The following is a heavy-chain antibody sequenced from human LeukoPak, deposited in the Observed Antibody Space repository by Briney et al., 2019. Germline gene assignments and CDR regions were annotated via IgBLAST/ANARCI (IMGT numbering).Heavy chain of an antibody. CDR2: IRYDESNK. Sequence: GGSLRLSCAASGFTFSSYGMHWVRQAPGKGLEWVAFIRYDESNKYYADSVKGRFTISRDNPKNTLFLQMDSLRVEDTAVYYCAKDEGYDFWSGTGHPGYFDYWGQGSLVSISS. CDR3: AKDEGYDFWSGTGHPGYFDY. D-gene: IGHD3-3*01. J-gene: IGHJ4*02. CDR1: GFTFSSYG. V-gene: IGHV3-30*02.